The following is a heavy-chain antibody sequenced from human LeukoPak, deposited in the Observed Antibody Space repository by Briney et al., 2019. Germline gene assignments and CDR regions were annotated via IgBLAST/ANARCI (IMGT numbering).Heavy chain of an antibody. CDR2: IIPIFGTA. CDR1: GGTFSSYA. CDR3: ARGNNQQLGWFDP. Sequence: SVKVSCKASGGTFSSYAISWVGQAPGQGLEWMGGIIPIFGTANYAQKFQGRVTITTDESTSTAYMELSSLRSEDTAVYYCARGNNQQLGWFDPWGQGTLVTVSS. J-gene: IGHJ5*02. V-gene: IGHV1-69*05. D-gene: IGHD6-6*01.